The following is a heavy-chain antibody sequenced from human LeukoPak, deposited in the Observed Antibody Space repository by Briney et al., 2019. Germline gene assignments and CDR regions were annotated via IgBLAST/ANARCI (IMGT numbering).Heavy chain of an antibody. D-gene: IGHD3-22*01. V-gene: IGHV3-9*01. CDR3: AKARGPYDSSGYYSYYFDY. CDR2: ISWNSGSI. CDR1: GFTFDDYA. J-gene: IGHJ4*02. Sequence: PTGGSLRLSCAASGFTFDDYAMHWVRQAPGKGLEWVSGISWNSGSIGYADSVKGRFTISRDNAKNSLYLQMNSLRAEDTALYYCAKARGPYDSSGYYSYYFDYWGQGTLVTVSS.